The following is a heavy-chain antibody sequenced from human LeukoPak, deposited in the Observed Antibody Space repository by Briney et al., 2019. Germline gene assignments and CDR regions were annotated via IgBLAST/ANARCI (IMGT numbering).Heavy chain of an antibody. CDR1: GYTFTSYY. J-gene: IGHJ6*02. D-gene: IGHD1-26*01. CDR3: ATGGSAASLMDV. V-gene: IGHV1-46*01. CDR2: INPSGGST. Sequence: GASVKVSCKASGYTFTSYYMHWVRQAPGQGLEWMGIINPSGGSTGYAQKFQGRVTMTEDTSTDTAYMELSSLRSEDTAVYYCATGGSAASLMDVWGQGTTVTVSS.